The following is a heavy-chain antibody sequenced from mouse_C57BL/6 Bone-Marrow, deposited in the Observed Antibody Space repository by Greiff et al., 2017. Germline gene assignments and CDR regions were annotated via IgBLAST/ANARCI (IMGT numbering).Heavy chain of an antibody. CDR1: GYSITSGYY. D-gene: IGHD1-1*01. CDR3: ARDGYNGSSYEAMDY. J-gene: IGHJ4*01. CDR2: ISYDGSN. Sequence: EVQLVESGPGLVKPSQSLSLTCSVTGYSITSGYYWNWIRQFPGNNLEWMGYISYDGSNNYNPSLKNRISITRDTSKNQFFLKLNSVTTEDTATYYWARDGYNGSSYEAMDYWGQGTSVTVSS. V-gene: IGHV3-6*01.